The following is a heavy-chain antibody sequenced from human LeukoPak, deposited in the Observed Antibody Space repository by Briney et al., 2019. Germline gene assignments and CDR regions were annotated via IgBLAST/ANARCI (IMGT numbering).Heavy chain of an antibody. CDR1: GGSISSSSYY. Sequence: SETLSLTCTVSGGSISSSSYYWGWIRQPPGKGLEWIGSIYYSGSTYYNPSLKSRVTISVDTSKNQFSLKLSSVTAADTAVYYCARKGVVTAIQYFDYWGQGTLVTVSS. J-gene: IGHJ4*02. CDR3: ARKGVVTAIQYFDY. CDR2: IYYSGST. V-gene: IGHV4-39*01. D-gene: IGHD2-21*02.